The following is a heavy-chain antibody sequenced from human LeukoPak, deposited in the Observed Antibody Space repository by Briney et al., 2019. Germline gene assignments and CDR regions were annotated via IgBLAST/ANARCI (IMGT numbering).Heavy chain of an antibody. V-gene: IGHV1-69*06. CDR3: ARGDPKGTDATSDY. D-gene: IGHD1-1*01. Sequence: KVSCKASGGTFSSYAISWVRQAPGQGLEWMGGIIPIFGTANYAQKFQGRVTITADKSTSTAYMELSSLRSEDTAVYYCARGDPKGTDATSDYWGQGTLVTVSS. CDR1: GGTFSSYA. J-gene: IGHJ4*02. CDR2: IIPIFGTA.